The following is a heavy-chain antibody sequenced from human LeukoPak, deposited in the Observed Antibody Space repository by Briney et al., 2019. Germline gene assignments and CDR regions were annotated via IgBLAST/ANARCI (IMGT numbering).Heavy chain of an antibody. J-gene: IGHJ4*02. Sequence: GASVKVSCKASGYTFTDYYLHWVRQAPGQGLEWMGIINPSGGSTSYAQKFQGRVTMTRDTSTSTVYMELSSLRSEDTAVYYCASRGWLQGTHGGYYFDYWGQGTLVTVSS. V-gene: IGHV1-46*01. CDR2: INPSGGST. CDR3: ASRGWLQGTHGGYYFDY. CDR1: GYTFTDYY. D-gene: IGHD5-24*01.